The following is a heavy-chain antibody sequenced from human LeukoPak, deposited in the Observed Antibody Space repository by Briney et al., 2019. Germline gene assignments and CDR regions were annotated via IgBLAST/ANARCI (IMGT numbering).Heavy chain of an antibody. CDR3: ARRAGFRAFDI. Sequence: PSETLSLTCTVSGGSISSSSCYWGWIRQPPGKGLEWIGNIFYTGSTYYNPSLKSRVTISVDTSKNQFSLKVSSVTAADTAVYYCARRAGFRAFDIWGQGTMVTVPS. V-gene: IGHV4-39*01. CDR2: IFYTGST. CDR1: GGSISSSSCY. J-gene: IGHJ3*02.